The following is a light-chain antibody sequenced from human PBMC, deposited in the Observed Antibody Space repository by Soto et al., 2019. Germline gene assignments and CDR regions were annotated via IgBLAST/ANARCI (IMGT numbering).Light chain of an antibody. CDR1: RSDIGDSNF. CDR2: EVN. CDR3: ASFRSGTILV. J-gene: IGLJ1*01. Sequence: QSALTQPASVSGSPGQSWTISCTGTRSDIGDSNFISWYQHSPGKAPRLLIYEVNNRPSGVSKRFSGSKAGNTASLTISGLLDDDEADYFCASFRSGTILVFGSGTKVTVL. V-gene: IGLV2-14*01.